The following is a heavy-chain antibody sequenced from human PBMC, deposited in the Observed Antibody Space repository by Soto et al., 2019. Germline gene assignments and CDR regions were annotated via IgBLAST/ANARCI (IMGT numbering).Heavy chain of an antibody. V-gene: IGHV4-59*02. D-gene: IGHD4-17*01. CDR2: IYYTGST. CDR3: ARSRTTVTPSGFQH. J-gene: IGHJ1*01. CDR1: GGSVSRYY. Sequence: SETLSLTCTVSGGSVSRYYWSWIRQPPGKGLEWVGYIYYTGSTNYNASLKSRVTISVDTSKNQFSLKLSSVTAADTAVYYCARSRTTVTPSGFQHWGQGTLVTVSS.